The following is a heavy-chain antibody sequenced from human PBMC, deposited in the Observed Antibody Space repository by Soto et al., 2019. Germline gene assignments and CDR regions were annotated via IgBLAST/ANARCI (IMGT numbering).Heavy chain of an antibody. V-gene: IGHV1-69*01. D-gene: IGHD6-13*01. J-gene: IGHJ4*02. CDR1: GGTFNNYA. CDR3: ASSYGTSWYGDY. CDR2: IIPILGTA. Sequence: QVQLVQSGAEVKKPGSSVKVSCKASGGTFNNYAITWVRQAPGQGLGWMGGIIPILGTANYAQKFQGRVTITADESTSTSYMELSSLRSEDTAVYYCASSYGTSWYGDYWGQGTLVTVSS.